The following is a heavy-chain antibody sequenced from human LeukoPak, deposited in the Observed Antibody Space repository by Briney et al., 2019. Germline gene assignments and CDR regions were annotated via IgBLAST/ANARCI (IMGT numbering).Heavy chain of an antibody. CDR1: GFTFSTFA. J-gene: IGHJ3*02. CDR3: ARDVGYCTNGVCSNLGHDAFDI. Sequence: GGSLRLSCAASGFTFSTFAMIWVRQPPGKGLEWVSSIFPSGGEIHYADSVRGRFTISRDNSKNTLYLQMNSLRSEDTAVYYCARDVGYCTNGVCSNLGHDAFDIWGQGTMVTVSS. V-gene: IGHV3-23*01. CDR2: IFPSGGEI. D-gene: IGHD2-8*01.